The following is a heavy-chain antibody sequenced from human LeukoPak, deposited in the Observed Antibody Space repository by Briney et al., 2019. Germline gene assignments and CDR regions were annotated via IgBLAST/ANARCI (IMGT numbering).Heavy chain of an antibody. J-gene: IGHJ5*02. CDR1: GVSITTRGYH. D-gene: IGHD2-2*01. CDR3: ARESVSCSSTSCYPNWFDP. V-gene: IGHV4-39*02. Sequence: SETLSLTCTVSGVSITTRGYHWGWIRQPPGKGLEWIGSISYSGSTYYNPSLKSRVTISVDTAKNQFSLKLNSVTAADTAVYYCARESVSCSSTSCYPNWFDPWGQGTLVTVSS. CDR2: ISYSGST.